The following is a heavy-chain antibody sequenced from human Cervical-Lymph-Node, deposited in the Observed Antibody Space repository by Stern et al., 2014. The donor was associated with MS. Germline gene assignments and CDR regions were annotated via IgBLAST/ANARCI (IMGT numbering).Heavy chain of an antibody. CDR2: ILPKTGDT. V-gene: IGHV1-2*02. Sequence: VQLVESEAEVKTPGASVKVSCKASGYTFAGYHVQWVRQAPGQGLEWMGWILPKTGDTNYAQKFQGRVSMTGDTSISTAYMELSGLTFDDTATYYCARDRDFSSWGDFDYWGQGTLVTVSP. CDR1: GYTFAGYH. J-gene: IGHJ4*02. CDR3: ARDRDFSSWGDFDY. D-gene: IGHD6-13*01.